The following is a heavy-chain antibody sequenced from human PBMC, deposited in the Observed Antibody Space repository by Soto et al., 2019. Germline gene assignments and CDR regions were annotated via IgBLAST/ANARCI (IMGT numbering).Heavy chain of an antibody. CDR3: ARSNTRYSSPGY. V-gene: IGHV4-59*08. J-gene: IGHJ4*02. CDR2: IYYSETT. CDR1: GGSISGFQ. Sequence: SETLSLTCTVSGGSISGFQWSWIRQPPGKGLEWIGSIYYSETTNNNPSLKSRVTIAVDTSTSQVSLKLASVTAGDTAVYYCARSNTRYSSPGYWGQGSLVTVSS. D-gene: IGHD6-13*01.